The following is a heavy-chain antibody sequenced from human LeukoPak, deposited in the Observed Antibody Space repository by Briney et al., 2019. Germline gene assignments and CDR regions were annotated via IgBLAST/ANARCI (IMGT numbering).Heavy chain of an antibody. V-gene: IGHV3-48*03. CDR3: ARAADQLNYGDYVDY. D-gene: IGHD4-17*01. CDR1: GFTFSSYE. J-gene: IGHJ4*02. Sequence: QPGGSLRLSCAASGFTFSSYEMNWVRQAPGKGLEWVSYISSSGSTIYYADSVKGRFTISRDNAKNSLFLQMHSLGDEDTAVYYCARAADQLNYGDYVDYWGQGTLVTVSS. CDR2: ISSSGSTI.